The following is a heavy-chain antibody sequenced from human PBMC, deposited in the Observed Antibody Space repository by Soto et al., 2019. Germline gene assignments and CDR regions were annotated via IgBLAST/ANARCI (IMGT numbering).Heavy chain of an antibody. CDR3: ARTTTVAGTREFDY. V-gene: IGHV3-30-3*01. J-gene: IGHJ4*02. CDR2: ISYDGTNK. CDR1: GFTFSSFS. D-gene: IGHD6-19*01. Sequence: QVQLVESGGGVVQPGRSLRLSCAASGFTFSSFSLHWVRQAPGKGLEWLAVISYDGTNKFNADSVKGRFTISRDNSKNTLYLQLNSLRPEDTAVYYCARTTTVAGTREFDYWGQGTLVTVSS.